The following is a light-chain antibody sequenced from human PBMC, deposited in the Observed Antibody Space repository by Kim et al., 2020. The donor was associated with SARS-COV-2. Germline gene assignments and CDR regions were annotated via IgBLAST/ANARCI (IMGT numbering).Light chain of an antibody. CDR1: SSDVGAYNY. CDR3: CSYAGSYKRV. Sequence: GQSVTIACTGTSSDVGAYNYVSWYQQHPGKAPKLMIYDVSKRPSGVPDRFSGSKSGNTASLTISGLQAEDEADYYCCSYAGSYKRVFGGGTKLTVL. J-gene: IGLJ3*02. V-gene: IGLV2-11*01. CDR2: DVS.